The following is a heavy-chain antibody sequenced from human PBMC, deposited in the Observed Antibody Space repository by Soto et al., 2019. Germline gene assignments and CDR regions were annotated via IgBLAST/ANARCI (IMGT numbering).Heavy chain of an antibody. CDR3: ARDGVGYCISTSCLNWSDP. J-gene: IGHJ5*02. CDR2: ISAYNGNT. D-gene: IGHD2-2*03. Sequence: ASVKVSCKASGYTFTSKGIGGVRQAPEKGLGWMGWISAYNGNTNYAQKLQGRVTMTTDTSTSTAYMELRSLRSDDTAVYYCARDGVGYCISTSCLNWSDPWGQGTLVTVSS. CDR1: GYTFTSKG. V-gene: IGHV1-18*01.